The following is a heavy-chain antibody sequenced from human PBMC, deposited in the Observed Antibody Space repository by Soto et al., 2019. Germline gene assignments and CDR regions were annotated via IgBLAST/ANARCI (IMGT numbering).Heavy chain of an antibody. D-gene: IGHD7-27*01. Sequence: EVQLVESGGDLVQPGGSLRLSCAASGFTFSDAWMSWVRQAPGKGLDWVANIKHNGREKYYVDSVEGRFTISRDNTKHSLYLQMNNLRAEDTAVYYCARGPSWGPDFWGQGTMVTVS. CDR2: IKHNGREK. J-gene: IGHJ4*02. V-gene: IGHV3-7*01. CDR3: ARGPSWGPDF. CDR1: GFTFSDAW.